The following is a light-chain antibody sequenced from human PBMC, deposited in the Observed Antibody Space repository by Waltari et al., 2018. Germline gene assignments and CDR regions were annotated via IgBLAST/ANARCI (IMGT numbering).Light chain of an antibody. CDR2: AAS. J-gene: IGKJ3*01. CDR3: QQANSFPLT. V-gene: IGKV1-12*01. Sequence: DLVMPQSPSSVSASVPDRFTITCRASQGIASWLAWDQQTPGRAPRLLISAASSLQSTVPSRVSGSGSGTDFTLTISSLQPEDFATYYCQQANSFPLTFGPGTKVDIK. CDR1: QGIASW.